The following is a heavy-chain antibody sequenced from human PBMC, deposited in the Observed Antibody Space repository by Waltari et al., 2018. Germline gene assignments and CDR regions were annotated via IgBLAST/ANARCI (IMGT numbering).Heavy chain of an antibody. Sequence: QLQLQESGPGLVKPSETLSLTCTVSGGSISSSSYYWGWIRQPPGKGLEWVGSIYYSGSTDYNPSLKRRVTISVDTSKNQFSLKLSSVTAADTAVYYCARASRELLCIDYWGQGTLVTVSS. CDR1: GGSISSSSYY. J-gene: IGHJ4*02. D-gene: IGHD1-26*01. V-gene: IGHV4-39*07. CDR2: IYYSGST. CDR3: ARASRELLCIDY.